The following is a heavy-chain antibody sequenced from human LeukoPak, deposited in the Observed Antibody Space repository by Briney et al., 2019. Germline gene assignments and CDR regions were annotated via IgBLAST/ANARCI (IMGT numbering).Heavy chain of an antibody. CDR1: GFTFSSYS. CDR3: AKSGYNRFDY. V-gene: IGHV3-23*01. Sequence: GGSLRLSCAASGFTFSSYSMNWVRQAPGKGLGWVSSISGSGSGGSTYYADSVKGRFTIFRDNSKNTLYLQMNSLRAEDTAVYYCAKSGYNRFDYWGQGTLVTVSS. J-gene: IGHJ4*02. CDR2: ISGSGSGGST. D-gene: IGHD5-24*01.